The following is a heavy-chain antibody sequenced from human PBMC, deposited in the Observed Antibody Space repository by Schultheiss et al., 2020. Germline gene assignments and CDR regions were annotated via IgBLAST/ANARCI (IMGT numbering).Heavy chain of an antibody. CDR1: GFTVSSNY. CDR2: ISYDGSNK. V-gene: IGHV3-30-3*01. D-gene: IGHD2-21*02. J-gene: IGHJ4*02. Sequence: GGSLRLSCAASGFTVSSNYMSWVRQAPGKGLEWVAVISYDGSNKYYADSVKGRFTISRDNSKNTLYLQMNSLRAEDTAVYYCARDHEPATYCGGDCSFDYWGQGTLVTVSS. CDR3: ARDHEPATYCGGDCSFDY.